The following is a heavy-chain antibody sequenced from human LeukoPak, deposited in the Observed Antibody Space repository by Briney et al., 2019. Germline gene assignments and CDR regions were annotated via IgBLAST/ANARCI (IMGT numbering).Heavy chain of an antibody. CDR3: ANEDCSSTSCYFSFDY. CDR2: ISGSGGST. CDR1: GFTFSSYA. D-gene: IGHD2-2*01. Sequence: PPGGSLRLSCAASGFTFSSYAMSWVRQAPGKGLEWVSAISGSGGSTYYADPVKGRFTISRDNSKNTLYLQMNSLRAEDTAVYYCANEDCSSTSCYFSFDYWGQGTLVTVSS. J-gene: IGHJ4*02. V-gene: IGHV3-23*01.